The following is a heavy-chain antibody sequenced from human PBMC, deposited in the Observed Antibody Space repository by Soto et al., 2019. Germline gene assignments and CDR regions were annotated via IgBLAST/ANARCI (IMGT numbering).Heavy chain of an antibody. CDR2: INHSGST. D-gene: IGHD3-22*01. CDR1: GGSFSGYY. V-gene: IGHV4-34*01. CDR3: ARALIDYYDSSGIDY. J-gene: IGHJ4*02. Sequence: SETLSLTCAVYGGSFSGYYWSWIRQPPGKGLEWIGEINHSGSTNYNPSLKSRVTISVDTSKNQFSLKLSSVTAADTAVYYCARALIDYYDSSGIDYWGQGTLVTVSS.